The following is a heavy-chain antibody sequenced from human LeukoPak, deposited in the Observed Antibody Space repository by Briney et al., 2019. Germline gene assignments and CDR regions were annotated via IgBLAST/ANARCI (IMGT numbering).Heavy chain of an antibody. Sequence: GASVKVSCKASGYTFTDYYIHWVRQAPGQGLEWMGWLNPNSGDTNYTQKFQGRLTVTRDTSISTAYMELNRLRSDDTAVYYCARASLWFGELRVFDYWGQGTLVTVSS. CDR3: ARASLWFGELRVFDY. CDR2: LNPNSGDT. J-gene: IGHJ4*02. CDR1: GYTFTDYY. V-gene: IGHV1-2*02. D-gene: IGHD3-10*01.